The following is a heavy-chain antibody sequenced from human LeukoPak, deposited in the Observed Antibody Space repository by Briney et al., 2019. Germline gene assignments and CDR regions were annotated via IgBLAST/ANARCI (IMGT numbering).Heavy chain of an antibody. Sequence: SGTLSLTCTVSGGSITNSQWWSWVRQPPGKGLEWIGEIYDSGSTNYNPSLKSRVTISVDKSKNQFSLKLSTVTATDTAMYYCARNWNDGRFDYWGQGTLVTVSS. CDR2: IYDSGST. D-gene: IGHD1-1*01. J-gene: IGHJ4*02. CDR1: GGSITNSQW. V-gene: IGHV4-4*02. CDR3: ARNWNDGRFDY.